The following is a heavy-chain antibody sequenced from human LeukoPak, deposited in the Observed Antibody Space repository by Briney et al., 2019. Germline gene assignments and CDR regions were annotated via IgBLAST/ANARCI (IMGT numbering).Heavy chain of an antibody. CDR2: ISGSGGST. D-gene: IGHD1/OR15-1a*01. J-gene: IGHJ4*02. Sequence: GGSLRLSCAASGFTFSSYAMSWVRQAPGEGLEWVSAISGSGGSTYYADSVKGRFTISRDNSKNTLYLQMNSLRAEDTAVYYCAKWVGNTGAFDYWGQGTLVTVSS. CDR1: GFTFSSYA. V-gene: IGHV3-23*01. CDR3: AKWVGNTGAFDY.